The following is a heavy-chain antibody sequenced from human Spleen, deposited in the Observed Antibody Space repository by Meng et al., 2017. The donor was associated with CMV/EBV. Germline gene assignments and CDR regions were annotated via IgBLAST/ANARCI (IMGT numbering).Heavy chain of an antibody. D-gene: IGHD6-19*01. J-gene: IGHJ4*02. V-gene: IGHV1-69*05. CDR1: FNSYV. CDR3: AREPLGGSRGWFRPLDY. CDR2: ITPVYRTA. Sequence: FNSYVFHWVRQAPGQGLEWMGRITPVYRTANYAQKFQGRVALTTDESTTTAYMEMSSLTFEDTAIYYCAREPLGGSRGWFRPLDYWGQGTLVTVSS.